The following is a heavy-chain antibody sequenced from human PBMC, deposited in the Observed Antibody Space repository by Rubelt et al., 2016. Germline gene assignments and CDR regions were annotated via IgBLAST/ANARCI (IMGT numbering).Heavy chain of an antibody. Sequence: VRQAPGKGLEWVANIKQDGSEKYYVDSVKGRITISRDNAKKSLYLQMNSLRAEDTAVYYCAREEYYDKIWRRYRTMDYWGQGTLVTVSS. V-gene: IGHV3-7*03. D-gene: IGHD3-16*02. CDR3: AREEYYDKIWRRYRTMDY. J-gene: IGHJ4*02. CDR2: IKQDGSEK.